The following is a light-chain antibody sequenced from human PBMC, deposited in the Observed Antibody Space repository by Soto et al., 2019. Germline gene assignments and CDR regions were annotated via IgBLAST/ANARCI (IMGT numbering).Light chain of an antibody. V-gene: IGLV2-14*01. CDR3: SSYTSSSISYV. CDR1: SSDVGGYNH. Sequence: QSALTQPASVSGSPGQSITISCTGTSSDVGGYNHVSWYQQHPGKAPKLMIYDVTNRPSGVSNRFSGSKSGNTASLTISGLQAEDEADYYCSSYTSSSISYVFGTGTKLTVL. J-gene: IGLJ1*01. CDR2: DVT.